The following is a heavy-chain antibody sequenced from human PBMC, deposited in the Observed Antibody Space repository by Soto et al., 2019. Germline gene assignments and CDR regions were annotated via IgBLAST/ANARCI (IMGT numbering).Heavy chain of an antibody. J-gene: IGHJ6*02. V-gene: IGHV3-48*01. CDR3: AKDHVATIKGDYYYYGMDV. CDR1: GFTLSSYS. CDR2: ISSGSDTI. Sequence: PGGSLRLSCVSSGFTLSSYSMNWVRQAPGKGLEWISYISSGSDTIYYADSVKGRLTVSRDKSKNTVSLQMNSLRAEDTAVYYCAKDHVATIKGDYYYYGMDVWGQGTTVTVSS. D-gene: IGHD5-12*01.